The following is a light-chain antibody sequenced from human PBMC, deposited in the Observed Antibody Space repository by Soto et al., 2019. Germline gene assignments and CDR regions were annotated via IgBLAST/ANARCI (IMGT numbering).Light chain of an antibody. J-gene: IGLJ2*01. CDR1: SSDVAGYNY. V-gene: IGLV2-14*01. Sequence: QSALTQPASVSGSPGQSITMSCTGTSSDVAGYNYVSWYQQHPGKVPRLMIYHVSNRPSGVSNRFSGSKSGNTASLTISGLQAEDEADYYCSSYTISSTVVFGGGTKLTVL. CDR2: HVS. CDR3: SSYTISSTVV.